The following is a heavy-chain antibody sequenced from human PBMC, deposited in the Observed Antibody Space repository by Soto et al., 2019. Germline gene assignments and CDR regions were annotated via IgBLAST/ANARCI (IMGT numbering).Heavy chain of an antibody. CDR2: VTGSGST. CDR3: AKILPTTAATGYWFDP. Sequence: EVQVLESGGGLVQPGGSLRLSCIASGLTLSNYAMTWVRQAPGRGQEWVSTVTGSGSTYYADSVKGRFTIFRDNSKNILYLQMNSLRAEDTGIYYCAKILPTTAATGYWFDPWGQGSQVTVSS. CDR1: GLTLSNYA. D-gene: IGHD4-17*01. V-gene: IGHV3-23*01. J-gene: IGHJ5*02.